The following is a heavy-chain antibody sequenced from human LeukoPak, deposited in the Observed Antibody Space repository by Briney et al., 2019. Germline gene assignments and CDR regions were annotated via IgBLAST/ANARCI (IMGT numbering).Heavy chain of an antibody. Sequence: SETLSLTCSVSGGSISHYYWNWIRQPPGKGLEYIGYMYYSGSTNYNPSIKSRVTISVDTSKSQFSLKLSPVTAADTAVYYCARGLWFGEGYYYYMDVWGKGTTVTVSS. V-gene: IGHV4-59*01. CDR2: MYYSGST. J-gene: IGHJ6*03. CDR1: GGSISHYY. CDR3: ARGLWFGEGYYYYMDV. D-gene: IGHD3-10*01.